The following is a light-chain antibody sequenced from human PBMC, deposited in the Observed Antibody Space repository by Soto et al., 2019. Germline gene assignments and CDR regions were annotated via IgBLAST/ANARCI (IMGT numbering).Light chain of an antibody. Sequence: DIVMTQSPDSLAVSLGERATINCKSGQSGLYSSDNKNYLAWYQQKPGQPPKLLIYWASTRESGVPDRFSGSGSGTDFTLTISSLQAEDVAVYYCQQYYSTPRTFGQGTKVDIK. CDR2: WAS. CDR3: QQYYSTPRT. CDR1: QSGLYSSDNKNY. J-gene: IGKJ1*01. V-gene: IGKV4-1*01.